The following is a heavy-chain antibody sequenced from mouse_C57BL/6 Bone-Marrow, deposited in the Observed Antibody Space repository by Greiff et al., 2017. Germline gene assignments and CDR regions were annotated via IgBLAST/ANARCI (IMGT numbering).Heavy chain of an antibody. V-gene: IGHV1-76*01. D-gene: IGHD1-1*01. CDR1: GYTFTDYY. CDR2: IYPGSGNT. Sequence: QVQLQQSGAELVRPGASVKLSCKASGYTFTDYYINWVKQRPGQGLEWIARIYPGSGNTYYNEKFKGKATLTAEKSSSTAYMQLSSLTSEDSAVYFWARDYGSSYVEGAMDYWGQGTSVTVSS. CDR3: ARDYGSSYVEGAMDY. J-gene: IGHJ4*01.